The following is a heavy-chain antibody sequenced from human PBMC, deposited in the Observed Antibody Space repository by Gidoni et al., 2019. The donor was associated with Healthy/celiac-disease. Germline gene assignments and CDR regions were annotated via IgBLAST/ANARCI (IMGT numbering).Heavy chain of an antibody. Sequence: QVQLVQSGAEVKNPGSSVKVSCKASGGTFTSYAISWVRQAPGPGLEWMGGIIPILGTANYAQKFQGRVTITADESTSTAYMELSSLRSEDTAVYYCARDWGSGSYYGDPLDYWGQGTLVTVSS. V-gene: IGHV1-69*01. J-gene: IGHJ4*02. CDR2: IIPILGTA. D-gene: IGHD1-26*01. CDR1: GGTFTSYA. CDR3: ARDWGSGSYYGDPLDY.